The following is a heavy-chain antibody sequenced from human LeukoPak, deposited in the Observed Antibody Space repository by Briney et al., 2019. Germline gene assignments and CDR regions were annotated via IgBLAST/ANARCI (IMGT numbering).Heavy chain of an antibody. J-gene: IGHJ6*02. D-gene: IGHD3-22*01. CDR3: ARVMKRYYYDSSGYPRVVGGYYYYGMDV. CDR1: GFTFDEYG. Sequence: GGSLRLSCAASGFTFDEYGMSWVRQAPGKGLEWVSGINWNGGSTGYADSVKGRFTISRDNAKNSLYLQMNSLRGEDTALHHCARVMKRYYYDSSGYPRVVGGYYYYGMDVWGQGTTVTVSS. CDR2: INWNGGST. V-gene: IGHV3-20*01.